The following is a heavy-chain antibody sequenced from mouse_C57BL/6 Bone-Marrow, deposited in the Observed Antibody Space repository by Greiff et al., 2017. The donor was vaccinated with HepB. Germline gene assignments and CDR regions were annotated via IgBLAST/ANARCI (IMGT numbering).Heavy chain of an antibody. CDR2: IYPGDGDT. CDR1: GYAFSSSW. V-gene: IGHV1-82*01. D-gene: IGHD4-1*01. CDR3: ASWERFAY. Sequence: QVQLKQSGPELVKPGSSVKISCKASGYAFSSSWMNWVKQRPGKGLEWIGRIYPGDGDTTYNGKFKGKATLTADKSSITAYMQLCSLTSEDSAVYFCASWERFAYWGQGTLVTVSA. J-gene: IGHJ3*01.